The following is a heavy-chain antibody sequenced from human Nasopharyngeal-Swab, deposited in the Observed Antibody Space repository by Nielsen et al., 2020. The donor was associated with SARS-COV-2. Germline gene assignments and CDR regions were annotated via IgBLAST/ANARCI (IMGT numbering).Heavy chain of an antibody. CDR1: SGSVSSGSYY. CDR3: ARLIVATSWYFDL. CDR2: IYYSGST. Sequence: SETLSLTCTVSSGSVSSGSYYWSWIRQPPGKGLEWIGYIYYSGSTYYNPSLKSRVTISVDTSKNQFSLKLSSVTAADTAVYYCARLIVATSWYFDLWGRGTLVTVSS. D-gene: IGHD5-12*01. V-gene: IGHV4-31*03. J-gene: IGHJ2*01.